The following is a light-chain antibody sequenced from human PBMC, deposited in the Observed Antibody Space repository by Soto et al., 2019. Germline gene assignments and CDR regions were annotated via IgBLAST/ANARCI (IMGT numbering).Light chain of an antibody. CDR3: QQYGSSRPWT. V-gene: IGKV3-20*01. CDR1: QSVSSSY. J-gene: IGKJ1*01. Sequence: DIVLTQSPGTLSLSPGERATLSCRASQSVSSSYLAWYQQKPGQAPRLLIYGASSRATGIPDRFSGSGSGTDFTLTISRLEPEDFAVYYCQQYGSSRPWTFGQGTKVEIK. CDR2: GAS.